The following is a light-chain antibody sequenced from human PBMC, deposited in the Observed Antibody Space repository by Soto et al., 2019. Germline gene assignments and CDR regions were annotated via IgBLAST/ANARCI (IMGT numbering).Light chain of an antibody. CDR1: QSVSSY. CDR3: QQYNNWPPWT. Sequence: EMVVTQAPATLSVSPGERATLSCRASQSVSSYLAWYQQKPGQAPRLLIYGASTRATGIPARFSGSGSGTEFTLTISSLQSEDFAVYYCQQYNNWPPWTFGQGTKVDI. J-gene: IGKJ1*01. V-gene: IGKV3-15*01. CDR2: GAS.